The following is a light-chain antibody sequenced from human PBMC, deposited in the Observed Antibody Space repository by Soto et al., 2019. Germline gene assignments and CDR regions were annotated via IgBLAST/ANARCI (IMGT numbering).Light chain of an antibody. Sequence: QSVLTQPASVSGSPGQSITISCTGTSSDVGGYNYVSWYQQHPGKAPKLMIYDVSNRPSGVSNRFSGSKSDNTASLTISGLQAEDEADYYCSSYTSSSPHVVFGGGTKLTVL. CDR1: SSDVGGYNY. CDR3: SSYTSSSPHVV. V-gene: IGLV2-14*01. J-gene: IGLJ2*01. CDR2: DVS.